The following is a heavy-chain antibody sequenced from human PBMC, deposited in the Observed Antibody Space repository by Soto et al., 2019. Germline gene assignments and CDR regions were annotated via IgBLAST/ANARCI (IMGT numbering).Heavy chain of an antibody. J-gene: IGHJ6*02. CDR2: INPNSGGT. CDR1: GYTFTGYY. V-gene: IGHV1-2*04. D-gene: IGHD3-3*01. CDR3: ARTEAQITIFGVVIPGYYGMDV. Sequence: GASVKVSCKASGYTFTGYYMHWVRQAPGQGLEWMGWINPNSGGTNYAQKFQGWVTMTRDTSISTAYMELSRLRSDDTAVYYCARTEAQITIFGVVIPGYYGMDVWGQGTTVTVSS.